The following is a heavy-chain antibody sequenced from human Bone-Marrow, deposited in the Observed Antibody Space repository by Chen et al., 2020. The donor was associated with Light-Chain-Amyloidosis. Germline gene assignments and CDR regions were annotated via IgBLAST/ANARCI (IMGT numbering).Heavy chain of an antibody. Sequence: QVQLVQSGSEVKEPGASVTVSCKASGYTLGGYFLHWVRQAPGQGLEWMGWINPSSGHPNYAQNFQGRVTLNKDTSTNPASLELSSLTSDDTAVYYCARETNSGVGNLDYWGPGTQVTVSS. D-gene: IGHD2-21*01. CDR3: ARETNSGVGNLDY. J-gene: IGHJ4*02. CDR2: INPSSGHP. V-gene: IGHV1-2*02. CDR1: GYTLGGYF.